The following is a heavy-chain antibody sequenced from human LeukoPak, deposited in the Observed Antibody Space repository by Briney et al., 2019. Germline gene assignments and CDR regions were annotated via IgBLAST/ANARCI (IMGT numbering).Heavy chain of an antibody. Sequence: SVKVSCKASGGTFSSYAIGWVRQAPGQGLEWMGGIIPIFGTANYAQKFQGRVTITADESTSTAYMELSSLRSEDTAVYYCARGGTAMPIDYWGQGTLVTVSS. D-gene: IGHD2-2*01. J-gene: IGHJ4*02. V-gene: IGHV1-69*13. CDR3: ARGGTAMPIDY. CDR2: IIPIFGTA. CDR1: GGTFSSYA.